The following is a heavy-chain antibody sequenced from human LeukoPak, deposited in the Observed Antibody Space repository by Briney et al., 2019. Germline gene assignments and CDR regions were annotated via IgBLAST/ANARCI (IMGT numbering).Heavy chain of an antibody. CDR3: ARASPERYGDLDI. CDR2: IKTDGRST. Sequence: PGGSLRLSCAASGFSFSSYWMHGVRQAPGKGLVWVSRIKTDGRSTSYAGSVKGRFTISRDNAKNTLYLQMNSLRAEDTAVYYCARASPERYGDLDIWGQGTVVTVSS. D-gene: IGHD4-17*01. J-gene: IGHJ3*02. V-gene: IGHV3-74*01. CDR1: GFSFSSYW.